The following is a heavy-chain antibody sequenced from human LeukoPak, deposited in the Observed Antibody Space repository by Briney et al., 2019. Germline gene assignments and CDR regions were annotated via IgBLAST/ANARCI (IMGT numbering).Heavy chain of an antibody. J-gene: IGHJ6*02. CDR1: GFTFSSYG. V-gene: IGHV3-33*01. Sequence: GGSLRLSCAASGFTFSSYGMHWVRQAPGKGLEWVAIIWYDGSNKYYADPVKGRFTISRDNSKNTLFLHMNSLTAEDTAVYYCARGFGELSGGMDVWGQGTTVTVSS. CDR2: IWYDGSNK. CDR3: ARGFGELSGGMDV. D-gene: IGHD3-10*01.